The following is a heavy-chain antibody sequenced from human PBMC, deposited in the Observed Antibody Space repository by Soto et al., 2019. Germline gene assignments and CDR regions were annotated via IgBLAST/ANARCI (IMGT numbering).Heavy chain of an antibody. V-gene: IGHV4-31*03. Sequence: SETLSLTCTVSGGSISSGGYYWSWIRQHPGKGLEWIGYIYYSGSTYYNPSLKSRVTISVDTSKNQFSLKLSSVTAADTAVYYCARSLYCSSTSCYTYYYYYGMDVWGQGTTVTVS. CDR3: ARSLYCSSTSCYTYYYYYGMDV. D-gene: IGHD2-2*02. CDR1: GGSISSGGYY. CDR2: IYYSGST. J-gene: IGHJ6*02.